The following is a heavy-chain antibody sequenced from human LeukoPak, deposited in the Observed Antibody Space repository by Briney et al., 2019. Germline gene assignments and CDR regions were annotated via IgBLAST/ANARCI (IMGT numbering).Heavy chain of an antibody. CDR2: ITGSGGAT. CDR3: AKDRGRYYDSNGYYWGYCFDS. D-gene: IGHD3-22*01. CDR1: GFTFSTYA. Sequence: PGGSLRLSCAASGFTFSTYAVSWVRQAPGKGLEWVSAITGSGGATYYADSVKGRFTISRDNSKNTLYLQMSSLRAEDTAVYYCAKDRGRYYDSNGYYWGYCFDSWGQGILVTVST. J-gene: IGHJ4*02. V-gene: IGHV3-23*01.